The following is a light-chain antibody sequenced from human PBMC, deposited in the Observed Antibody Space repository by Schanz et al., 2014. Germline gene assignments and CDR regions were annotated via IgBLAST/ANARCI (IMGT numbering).Light chain of an antibody. J-gene: IGKJ5*01. CDR2: LAS. CDR1: QSLLSSNGRNY. V-gene: IGKV2-28*01. CDR3: MQPLQTPPIT. Sequence: DVVMTQSPLSLPVTPGEPASISCRSSQSLLSSNGRNYLNWDLQKPGQPPQLLIFLASDRAYGVPDRFSGSGSGTDFTMKISRVEAEDVGVYYCMQPLQTPPITFGQGTRLEIK.